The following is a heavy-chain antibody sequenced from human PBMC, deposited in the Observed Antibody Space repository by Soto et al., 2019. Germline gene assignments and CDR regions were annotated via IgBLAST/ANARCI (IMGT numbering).Heavy chain of an antibody. CDR3: ARGIAVADYVFDY. D-gene: IGHD6-19*01. CDR1: GYTFTSYD. Sequence: QVQLVQSGAEVKNPGASVKVSCKASGYTFTSYDINWVRQATGHGLEWMGWMNPNSGNTGNVQKFQGRVTMTRNTSISTAYMKLSTLRSEDTAVYYCARGIAVADYVFDYWGQGTLVTVSS. CDR2: MNPNSGNT. V-gene: IGHV1-8*01. J-gene: IGHJ4*02.